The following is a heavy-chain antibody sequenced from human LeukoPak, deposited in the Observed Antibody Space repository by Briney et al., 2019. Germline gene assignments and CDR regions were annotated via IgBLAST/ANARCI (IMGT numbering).Heavy chain of an antibody. V-gene: IGHV4-59*10. CDR3: ARGLYYYDSSGSDHYYYYYMDV. J-gene: IGHJ6*03. CDR2: IYTSGST. Sequence: SETLSLTCAVYGGSFSSYYWSWIRQPAGKGLEWIGRIYTSGSTNYNPSLKSRVTMSVDTSKNQFSLKLSSVTAADTAVYYCARGLYYYDSSGSDHYYYYYMDVWGKGTTVTVSS. CDR1: GGSFSSYY. D-gene: IGHD3-22*01.